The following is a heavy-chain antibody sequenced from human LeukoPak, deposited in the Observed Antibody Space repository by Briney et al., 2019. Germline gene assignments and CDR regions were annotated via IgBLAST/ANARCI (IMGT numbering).Heavy chain of an antibody. CDR3: ARDQGGSYAKAPDAFDI. CDR1: GFTFSSYS. CDR2: ISSSSSTI. J-gene: IGHJ3*02. V-gene: IGHV3-48*01. Sequence: PGGSLRLSCAASGFTFSSYSMNWVRQAPGKGLEWVSSISSSSSTIYYADSVKGRFTISRDNAKNSLYLQMNSLRAEDTAVYYCARDQGGSYAKAPDAFDIWGQGTMVTVSS. D-gene: IGHD1-26*01.